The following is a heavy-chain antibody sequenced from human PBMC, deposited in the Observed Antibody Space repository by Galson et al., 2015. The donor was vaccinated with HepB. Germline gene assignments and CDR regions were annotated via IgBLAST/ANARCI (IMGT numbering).Heavy chain of an antibody. J-gene: IGHJ4*02. CDR1: GYSSTTFW. CDR3: ASRHYYFRSGTCHNVSDY. Sequence: QSGAEVKKPGESLKISCKGSGYSSTTFWITWVRQRPGKGLEWMGRIDPSDSYTDYSPSFQGHVTISSDKSITTAYLPLNTLKASDTAIYYCASRHYYFRSGTCHNVSDYWGQGTQVTVSS. V-gene: IGHV5-10-1*01. CDR2: IDPSDSYT. D-gene: IGHD3-10*01.